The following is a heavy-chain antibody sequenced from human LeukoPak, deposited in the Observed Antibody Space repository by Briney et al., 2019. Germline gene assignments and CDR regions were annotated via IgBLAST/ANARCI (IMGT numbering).Heavy chain of an antibody. J-gene: IGHJ3*02. CDR1: KSTFSSFA. V-gene: IGHV3-23*01. D-gene: IGHD4-17*01. CDR3: AKDPNGDYVGAFDM. Sequence: GGSLRLSCAASKSTFSSFAITWVRQAPGKGLEWVSSISGSSHSTYYADSVRGRFTISRDNSKNTLYLQMNSLRAEDTAVYYCAKDPNGDYVGAFDMWAQGQWSPSLQ. CDR2: ISGSSHST.